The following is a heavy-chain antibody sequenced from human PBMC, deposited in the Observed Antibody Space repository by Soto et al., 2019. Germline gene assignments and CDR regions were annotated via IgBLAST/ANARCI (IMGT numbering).Heavy chain of an antibody. CDR1: GGSISSYY. Sequence: SLTCTVAGGSISSYYWSWIRQPPGKGLEWIGYIYYSGSTNYNPSLKSRVTISVDTSKNQFSLKLSSVTAADTAVYYCARREGGAFDIWGQGTMVTVSS. J-gene: IGHJ3*02. D-gene: IGHD3-16*01. CDR3: ARREGGAFDI. V-gene: IGHV4-59*01. CDR2: IYYSGST.